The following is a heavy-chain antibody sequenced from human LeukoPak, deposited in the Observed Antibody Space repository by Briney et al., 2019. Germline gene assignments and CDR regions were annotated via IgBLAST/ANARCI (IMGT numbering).Heavy chain of an antibody. V-gene: IGHV3-53*01. J-gene: IGHJ5*02. CDR1: GFTFSSYS. CDR3: ARDSAYDSSA. CDR2: IYSGGST. Sequence: GGSLRLSCAASGFTFSSYSMNWVRQAPGKGLEWVSVIYSGGSTYYADSVKGRFTISRDNSKNTLYLQMNSLRAEDTAVYYCARDSAYDSSAWGQGTLVTVSS. D-gene: IGHD3-22*01.